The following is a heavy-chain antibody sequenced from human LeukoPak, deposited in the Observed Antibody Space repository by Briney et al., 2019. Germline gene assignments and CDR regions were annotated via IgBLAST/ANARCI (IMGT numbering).Heavy chain of an antibody. CDR3: AREPDYYYDSSGYPDY. D-gene: IGHD3-22*01. CDR2: ISYDGSNK. Sequence: PGGSLRLSCAASGFTFSTYAMHWVRQAPGKGLEWVAFISYDGSNKYYADSVKGRFTISRDNSKNTLYLQMNSLRAEDTAVYYCAREPDYYYDSSGYPDYWGQGTLVTVSS. V-gene: IGHV3-30*04. CDR1: GFTFSTYA. J-gene: IGHJ4*02.